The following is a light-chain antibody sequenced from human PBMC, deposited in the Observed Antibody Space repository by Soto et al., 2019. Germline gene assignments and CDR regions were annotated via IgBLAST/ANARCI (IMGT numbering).Light chain of an antibody. CDR1: QSVSTY. Sequence: MTQSPSSLSASVGDRVTITCRASQSVSTYLNWFQQRPGQSPRRLIYKVSNRDSGVPDRFSGSGSGTDFTLKISRVEAEDVGVYYCMQFTHWPWTFGQGTKVDIK. CDR3: MQFTHWPWT. CDR2: KVS. J-gene: IGKJ1*01. V-gene: IGKV2-30*01.